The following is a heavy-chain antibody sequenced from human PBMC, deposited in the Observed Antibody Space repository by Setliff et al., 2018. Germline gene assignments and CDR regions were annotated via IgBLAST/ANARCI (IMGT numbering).Heavy chain of an antibody. Sequence: PGGSLRLSCAASGFTFSTYTMNWVRQAPGKGLEWVSAISGNGGSTYYTDSVKGRFTISRDNSKNILFLQMNSLRAEDTAVYYCSTGSIVGATAAEYFQHWGQGTLVTVSS. J-gene: IGHJ1*01. CDR3: STGSIVGATAAEYFQH. V-gene: IGHV3-23*01. CDR2: ISGNGGST. CDR1: GFTFSTYT. D-gene: IGHD1-26*01.